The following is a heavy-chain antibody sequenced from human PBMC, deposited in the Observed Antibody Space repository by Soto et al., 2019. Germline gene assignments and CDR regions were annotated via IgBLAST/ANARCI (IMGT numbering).Heavy chain of an antibody. V-gene: IGHV1-69*02. D-gene: IGHD6-6*01. CDR1: GGTFSSYT. J-gene: IGHJ5*02. CDR2: IIPILGIA. CDR3: GRDWIAARPVSWWFDP. Sequence: ASVKVSCKASGGTFSSYTISWVRQAPGQGLEWMGRIIPILGIANYAQKFQGRVTITADKSTSTAYMELSSLGSEDTAVYYCGRDWIAARPVSWWFDPWGQGTLVTVSS.